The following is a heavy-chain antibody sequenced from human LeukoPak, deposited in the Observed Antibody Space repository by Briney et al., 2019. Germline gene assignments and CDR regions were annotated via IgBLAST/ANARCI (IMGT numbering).Heavy chain of an antibody. CDR2: IIPILGIA. J-gene: IGHJ4*02. CDR3: ASNSGDGYNRGFDY. Sequence: SVKVSCKASGGTFSSCTISWVRQAPGQGLEWMGSIIPILGIANYAQKFQGRFTITADKSTSTDYMELSSLRSEDTAVYYCASNSGDGYNRGFDYWGQGTLVTVSS. V-gene: IGHV1-69*02. CDR1: GGTFSSCT. D-gene: IGHD5-24*01.